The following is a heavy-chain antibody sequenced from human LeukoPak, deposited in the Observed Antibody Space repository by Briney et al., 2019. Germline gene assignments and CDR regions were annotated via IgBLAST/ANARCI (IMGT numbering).Heavy chain of an antibody. Sequence: SETLSLTCTVSGGSISSYYWSWIRQPAGKGLEWIGRIYTSGSTNYNPSLKSRITISVDTSKNQFSLKLTSVTAADTAVYYCARHVRRQLAQRGYYMDVWGKGTTVTISS. CDR2: IYTSGST. D-gene: IGHD6-13*01. CDR3: ARHVRRQLAQRGYYMDV. V-gene: IGHV4-4*07. CDR1: GGSISSYY. J-gene: IGHJ6*03.